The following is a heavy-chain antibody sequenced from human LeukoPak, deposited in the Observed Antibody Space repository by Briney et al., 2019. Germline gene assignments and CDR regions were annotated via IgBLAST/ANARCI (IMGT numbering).Heavy chain of an antibody. CDR2: IYYSGST. J-gene: IGHJ4*02. CDR1: GGSISSGGYY. Sequence: PSETLSLTCTVSGGSISSGGYYWSWIRQHRGKGLEWIGYIYYSGSTYYNPSLKSRVTISVDTSKNQFSLKLSSVTAADTAVYYCARAYYYDSSGYFDYWGQGTLVTVSS. V-gene: IGHV4-31*03. CDR3: ARAYYYDSSGYFDY. D-gene: IGHD3-22*01.